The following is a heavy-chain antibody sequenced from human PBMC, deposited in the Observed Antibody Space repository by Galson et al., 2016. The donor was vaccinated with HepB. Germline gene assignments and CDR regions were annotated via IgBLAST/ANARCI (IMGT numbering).Heavy chain of an antibody. CDR1: GFTFRSYW. CDR3: ARDPQYQLTNYYYYGMDV. D-gene: IGHD2-2*01. CDR2: INSDGSST. J-gene: IGHJ6*02. Sequence: SLRLSCAASGFTFRSYWMHWVRQAPGKGLVWVSRINSDGSSTSYADSVKGRFTISRDNSKNTLYLQMNSLRAEDTAVYYCARDPQYQLTNYYYYGMDVWGQGTTVTV. V-gene: IGHV3-74*01.